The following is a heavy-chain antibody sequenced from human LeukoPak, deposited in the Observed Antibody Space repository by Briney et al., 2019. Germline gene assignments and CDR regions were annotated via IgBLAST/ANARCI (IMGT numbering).Heavy chain of an antibody. D-gene: IGHD2-2*01. Sequence: EGSLRLSCAASGFTFSSYAMSWVRQAPGKGLEWVSAISGSGGSTYYADSVKGRFTISRDNSKNTLYLQMNSLRAEDTAVYYCAKGGRDDIVVVPAAIRNWFDPWGQGTLVTVSS. CDR2: ISGSGGST. V-gene: IGHV3-23*01. CDR1: GFTFSSYA. CDR3: AKGGRDDIVVVPAAIRNWFDP. J-gene: IGHJ5*02.